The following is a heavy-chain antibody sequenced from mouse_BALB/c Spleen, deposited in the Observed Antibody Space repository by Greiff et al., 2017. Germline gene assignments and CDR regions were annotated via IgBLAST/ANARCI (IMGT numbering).Heavy chain of an antibody. Sequence: VQLQQSGAELVRPGVSVKISCKGSGYTFTDYAMHWVKQSHAKSLEWIGVISTYYGDASYNQKFKGKATMTVDKSSSTAYMELARLTSEDSAIYYCARDDYDSGYWGQGTTLTVSS. V-gene: IGHV1S137*01. J-gene: IGHJ2*01. CDR2: ISTYYGDA. CDR1: GYTFTDYA. D-gene: IGHD2-4*01. CDR3: ARDDYDSGY.